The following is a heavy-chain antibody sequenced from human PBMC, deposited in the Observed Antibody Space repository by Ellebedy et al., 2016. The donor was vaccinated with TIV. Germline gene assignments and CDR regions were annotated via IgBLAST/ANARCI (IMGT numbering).Heavy chain of an antibody. J-gene: IGHJ4*02. V-gene: IGHV7-4-1*02. CDR3: AGNHYDFLTAYAHPPNY. Sequence: AASVKVSCKASGYTFTSYAMNWVRQAPGQGLEWMGWINTNTGNPTYAQAFTGRFVFSLDTSVSTAYLQISSLKAEDTAVYYCAGNHYDFLTAYAHPPNYWGQGTLVTVSS. CDR2: INTNTGNP. CDR1: GYTFTSYA. D-gene: IGHD3-9*01.